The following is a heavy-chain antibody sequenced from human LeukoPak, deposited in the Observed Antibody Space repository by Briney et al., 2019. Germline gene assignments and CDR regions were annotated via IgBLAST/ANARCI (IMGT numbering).Heavy chain of an antibody. D-gene: IGHD6-19*01. CDR2: ISGSDTST. J-gene: IGHJ4*02. CDR3: AKDYTSGWKDFDS. CDR1: GFTFSNYS. Sequence: GGSLRLSCAASGFTFSNYSMTWVRQAPGKGLEWVSSISGSDTSTYYADSVKGRFTISRDNSKNTVYLQMNSLRAEDTAIYYCAKDYTSGWKDFDSWGQGALVTVSS. V-gene: IGHV3-23*01.